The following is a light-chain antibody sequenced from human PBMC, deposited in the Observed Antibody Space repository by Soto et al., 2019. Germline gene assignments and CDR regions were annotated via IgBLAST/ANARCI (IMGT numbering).Light chain of an antibody. CDR3: QQYSRSPFT. V-gene: IGKV3-20*01. CDR2: GAS. Sequence: EIVLTQSPGTLSLSPGERATLSCRASQSVSSSYLAWYQQKPGQAPRLLIYGASSRATGVPDRFSGSGSGTDFTLNISRLEPEDFAVYYCQQYSRSPFTFGPGTKVDIK. CDR1: QSVSSSY. J-gene: IGKJ3*01.